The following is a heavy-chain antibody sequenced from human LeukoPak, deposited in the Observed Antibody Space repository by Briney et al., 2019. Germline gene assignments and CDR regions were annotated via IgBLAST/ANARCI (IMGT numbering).Heavy chain of an antibody. CDR3: ARDSREG. D-gene: IGHD6-6*01. Sequence: GGSLRLSCAASGFSFSDYWMSWVRQAPGKGLEWVANIKEDGSEKYYVDSVKGRFTISRDNAKNSLYLQMNSLRVEDTAVYYCARDSREGWGRGTQVTVSS. CDR1: GFSFSDYW. J-gene: IGHJ4*02. V-gene: IGHV3-7*01. CDR2: IKEDGSEK.